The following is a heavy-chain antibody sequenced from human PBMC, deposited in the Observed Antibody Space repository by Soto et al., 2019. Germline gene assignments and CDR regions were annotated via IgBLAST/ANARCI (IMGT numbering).Heavy chain of an antibody. CDR1: GYTFTGYY. D-gene: IGHD2-21*01. J-gene: IGHJ3*02. CDR3: ARRWGSDAFDI. CDR2: INPNSGGT. Sequence: ASVKVSCKASGYTFTGYYMHWVRQAPGQGLEWMGWINPNSGGTNYAQKFQGWVTMTRDTSISTAYMELSRLRSDDTAVYYCARRWGSDAFDIWGQGTMVPVSS. V-gene: IGHV1-2*04.